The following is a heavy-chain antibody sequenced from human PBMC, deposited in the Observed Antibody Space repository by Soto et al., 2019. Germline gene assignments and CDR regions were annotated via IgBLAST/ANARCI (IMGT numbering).Heavy chain of an antibody. V-gene: IGHV3-23*01. CDR2: ISGNGVST. D-gene: IGHD3-3*01. J-gene: IGHJ4*02. Sequence: PGGSLRLSCVASGFTFSSHAMSWVRQAPGKGLEWVSAISGNGVSTYYADSVKGRFTISRDNSKNTLYLQMNSLRAEDTAIYYCAKDPHYDLWSGSRFDYWGQGTLVTVSS. CDR3: AKDPHYDLWSGSRFDY. CDR1: GFTFSSHA.